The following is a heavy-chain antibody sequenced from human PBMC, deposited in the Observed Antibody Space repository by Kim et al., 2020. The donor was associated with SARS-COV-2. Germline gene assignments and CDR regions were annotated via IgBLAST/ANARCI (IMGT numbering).Heavy chain of an antibody. CDR1: GGSISSYY. Sequence: SETLSLTCTVSGGSISSYYWSWIRQPPGKGLEWIGYIYYSGSTNYNPSLKSRVTISVDTSKNQFSLKLSSVTAADTAVYYCARCGRSWSSSWYLPGGRFDPWGQGTLVTVSS. CDR3: ARCGRSWSSSWYLPGGRFDP. D-gene: IGHD6-13*01. V-gene: IGHV4-59*01. J-gene: IGHJ5*02. CDR2: IYYSGST.